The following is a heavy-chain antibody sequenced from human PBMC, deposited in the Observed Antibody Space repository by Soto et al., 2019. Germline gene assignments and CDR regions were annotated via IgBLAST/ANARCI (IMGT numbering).Heavy chain of an antibody. V-gene: IGHV3-15*01. CDR3: TTVAPLGYCSGGSCYVAEYFQH. J-gene: IGHJ1*01. CDR1: GFTFSNAW. Sequence: GSLRLSCAASGFTFSNAWMSWVRQAPGKGLEWVGRIKSKTDGGTTDYAAPVKGRFTISRDDSKNTLYLQMNSLKTEDTAVYYCTTVAPLGYCSGGSCYVAEYFQHWGQGTLVTVS. D-gene: IGHD2-15*01. CDR2: IKSKTDGGTT.